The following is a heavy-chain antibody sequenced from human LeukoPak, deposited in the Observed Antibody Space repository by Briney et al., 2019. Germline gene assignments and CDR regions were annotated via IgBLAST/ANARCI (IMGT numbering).Heavy chain of an antibody. CDR3: AKAGAYSSSSYDY. CDR2: TSASGAST. Sequence: GGSLRLSCADSGFTINNYAMSWVRQAPGKGLEWVSATSASGASTYYADSVKGRFTISRDISKNTLYLQMNSLRDEDTALYYCAKAGAYSSSSYDYWGQGALVTVSS. V-gene: IGHV3-23*01. J-gene: IGHJ4*02. CDR1: GFTINNYA. D-gene: IGHD6-6*01.